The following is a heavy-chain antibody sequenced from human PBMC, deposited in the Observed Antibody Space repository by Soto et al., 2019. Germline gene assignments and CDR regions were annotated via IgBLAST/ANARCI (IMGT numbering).Heavy chain of an antibody. J-gene: IGHJ6*03. CDR2: IIPILGIA. V-gene: IGHV1-69*04. CDR3: ARGNSSSWYYYYYYMDV. Sequence: GAAVKVACKASGYTFTSYDINGVRQATGQGLEWMGRIIPILGIANYAQKFQGRVTITADKSTSTAYMELSSLRSEDTAVYYCARGNSSSWYYYYYYMDVWGKGTTVTVSS. D-gene: IGHD6-13*01. CDR1: GYTFTSYD.